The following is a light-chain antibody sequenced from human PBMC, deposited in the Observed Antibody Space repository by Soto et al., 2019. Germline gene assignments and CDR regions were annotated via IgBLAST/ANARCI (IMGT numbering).Light chain of an antibody. V-gene: IGLV4-69*01. CDR1: SGHSNYA. Sequence: QLVLTQSPSASASLGASVKLTCTLSSGHSNYAIAWHQQQPETGPRYLMKVNSGGSHIKGDGIPDRFSGSSSGAERYLFISSLQSEDEADYYCQTWGTGSDSVVFGGGTQLTVL. J-gene: IGLJ7*01. CDR3: QTWGTGSDSVV. CDR2: VNSGGSH.